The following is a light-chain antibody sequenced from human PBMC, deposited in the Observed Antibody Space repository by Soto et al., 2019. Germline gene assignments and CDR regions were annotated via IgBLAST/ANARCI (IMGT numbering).Light chain of an antibody. CDR1: QSLSGRY. J-gene: IGKJ1*01. CDR3: QQYGSSGT. V-gene: IGKV3-20*01. CDR2: GAS. Sequence: EIVLTQSPGTLSLSPGERATLSCRASQSLSGRYLAWYQQKPGQAPRLLIYGASNRATGIPDRFSGSGSGTDFTLTISRLEPEDFAVYYCQQYGSSGTFGQGTKVDIK.